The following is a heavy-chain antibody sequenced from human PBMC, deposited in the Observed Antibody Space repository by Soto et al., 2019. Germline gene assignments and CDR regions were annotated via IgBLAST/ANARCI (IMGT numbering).Heavy chain of an antibody. CDR3: AKGYYDFWSGYYTPNAFDI. CDR1: GFTFDDYA. D-gene: IGHD3-3*01. V-gene: IGHV3-9*01. CDR2: ISWNSGSI. Sequence: GGSLRLSCAASGFTFDDYAMHWVRQAPGKGLEWVSGISWNSGSIGYADSVKGRFTISRDNAKNSLYLQMNSLRAEDTALYYCAKGYYDFWSGYYTPNAFDIWGQGTMVTVSS. J-gene: IGHJ3*02.